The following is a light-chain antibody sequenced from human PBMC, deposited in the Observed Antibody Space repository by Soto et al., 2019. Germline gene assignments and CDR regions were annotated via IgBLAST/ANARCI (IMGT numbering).Light chain of an antibody. CDR3: QQYGSSSWT. CDR1: QYVSSF. V-gene: IGKV3-20*01. Sequence: EIVLTQSRATLSLSPGARSTLSCRASQYVSSFLAWYQQKAGQAPRLLIYGASSRATGIPDRFSGSGYGTEFTLTISRLEPEDFAVYYCQQYGSSSWTFGQGTKVDIK. J-gene: IGKJ1*01. CDR2: GAS.